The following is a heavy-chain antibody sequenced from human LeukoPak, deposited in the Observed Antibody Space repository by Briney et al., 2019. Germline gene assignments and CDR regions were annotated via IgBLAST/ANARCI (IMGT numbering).Heavy chain of an antibody. Sequence: GASVKVSCKASGYTFTSYYMHWVRQAPGQGLEWMGWISAYNGNTNYAQKLQGRVTMTTDTSTSTAYMELRSLRSDDTAVYYCARESGLGCSSTSCPPEYFQHWGQGTLVTVSS. CDR1: GYTFTSYY. CDR3: ARESGLGCSSTSCPPEYFQH. V-gene: IGHV1-18*04. CDR2: ISAYNGNT. J-gene: IGHJ1*01. D-gene: IGHD2-2*01.